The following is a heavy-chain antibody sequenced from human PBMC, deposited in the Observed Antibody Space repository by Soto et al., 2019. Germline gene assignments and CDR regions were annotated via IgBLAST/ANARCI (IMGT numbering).Heavy chain of an antibody. Sequence: QVQLVESGGGVVQPGRSLRLSFAASGFTFSSYGMHWVRQAPGKGLEWVAVISYDGSNKYYADSVKGRFTISRDNSKNTLYLQMNSLRAEDTAVYYCAKEGGYYGSGSYSVGENYYGMDVWGQGTTVTVSS. D-gene: IGHD3-10*01. J-gene: IGHJ6*02. CDR2: ISYDGSNK. CDR3: AKEGGYYGSGSYSVGENYYGMDV. V-gene: IGHV3-30*18. CDR1: GFTFSSYG.